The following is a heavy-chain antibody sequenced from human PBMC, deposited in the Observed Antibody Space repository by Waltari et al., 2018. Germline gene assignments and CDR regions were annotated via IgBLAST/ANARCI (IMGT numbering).Heavy chain of an antibody. CDR1: GGTFSSYT. CDR3: ASEVYYDSSGYYTWFDP. D-gene: IGHD3-22*01. J-gene: IGHJ5*02. V-gene: IGHV1-69*02. CDR2: IIPILGIA. Sequence: QVQLVQSGAEVKKPGSSVKVSCKASGGTFSSYTISWVRQAPGQGLEWMGRIIPILGIANYAQKFQGRVTITADKSTSTAYMELSSLRSEDTAVYYCASEVYYDSSGYYTWFDPWGQGTLVTVSS.